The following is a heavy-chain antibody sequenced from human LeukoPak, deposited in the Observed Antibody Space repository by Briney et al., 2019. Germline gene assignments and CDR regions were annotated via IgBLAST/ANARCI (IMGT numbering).Heavy chain of an antibody. Sequence: GASVKVSCKASGYTCTSYGISWVRQAPGQGLEWMGWISAYNGNTNYAQKLQGRVTMTTDTSTSTAYMELRSLRSDDTAVYYCAREGRDCSGGSCYSGNWFDPWGQGTLVTVSS. J-gene: IGHJ5*02. CDR1: GYTCTSYG. CDR3: AREGRDCSGGSCYSGNWFDP. D-gene: IGHD2-15*01. V-gene: IGHV1-18*01. CDR2: ISAYNGNT.